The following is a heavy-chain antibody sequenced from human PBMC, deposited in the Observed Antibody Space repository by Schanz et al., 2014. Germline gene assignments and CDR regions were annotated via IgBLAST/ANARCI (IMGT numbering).Heavy chain of an antibody. CDR2: ISAYNGHT. CDR1: GYTFSDSY. Sequence: QVQLVQSGAEVRKPGASVKVSCKASGYTFSDSYVHWVRQAPGQGLEWMGWISAYNGHTDYAQKLQGRVTMTTDTSTSTAYMELRSLRSDDTAVYYCARGGYSSGWYDRDIAHFDYWRQGTLVTVSS. J-gene: IGHJ4*02. CDR3: ARGGYSSGWYDRDIAHFDY. V-gene: IGHV1-18*04. D-gene: IGHD6-19*01.